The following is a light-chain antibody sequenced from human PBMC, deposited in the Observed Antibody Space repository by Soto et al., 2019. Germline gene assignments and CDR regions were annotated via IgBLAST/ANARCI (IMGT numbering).Light chain of an antibody. Sequence: EIVMTQSPATLSVSPGERATLSCRASQSISSNLAWYQQKRGQAPRLLIYGASNSATGIPPRFSGSGSGTEYTRTFSGVHADDCAFYYCQHYHNWPPWTFGQGTKVEIK. CDR1: QSISSN. J-gene: IGKJ1*01. CDR2: GAS. CDR3: QHYHNWPPWT. V-gene: IGKV3-15*01.